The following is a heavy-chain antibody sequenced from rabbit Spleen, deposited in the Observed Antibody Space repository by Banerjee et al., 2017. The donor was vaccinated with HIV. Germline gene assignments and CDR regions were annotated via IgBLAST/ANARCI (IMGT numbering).Heavy chain of an antibody. V-gene: IGHV1S40*01. CDR1: GFSFNSGYD. J-gene: IGHJ3*01. CDR2: IYAGSSGNT. CDR3: ARDLTDAIGWNFGW. D-gene: IGHD4-1*01. Sequence: QSLEESGGGLVKPGASLTLTCKASGFSFNSGYDMCWVRRAPGKGLEWIACIYAGSSGNTYSATWAKGRFTISKTSSTTVTLQMTSLTAADTATYFCARDLTDAIGWNFGWWGQGTLVTVS.